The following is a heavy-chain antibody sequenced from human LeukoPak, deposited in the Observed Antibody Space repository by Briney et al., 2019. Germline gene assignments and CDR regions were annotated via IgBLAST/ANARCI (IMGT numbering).Heavy chain of an antibody. Sequence: GGSLRLSCAVSGFTFTRYAMSWARQAPGKGLEWVSSIGGSGGTTYYADSVRGRFTISRDNSKNTLYLQLNSLRAEDTAVYYCAREYCSSTSCYTGDAFDIWGQGTMVTVSS. CDR2: IGGSGGTT. CDR3: AREYCSSTSCYTGDAFDI. J-gene: IGHJ3*02. CDR1: GFTFTRYA. V-gene: IGHV3-23*01. D-gene: IGHD2-2*02.